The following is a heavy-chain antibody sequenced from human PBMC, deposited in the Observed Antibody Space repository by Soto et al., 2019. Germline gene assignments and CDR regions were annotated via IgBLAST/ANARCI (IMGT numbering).Heavy chain of an antibody. V-gene: IGHV5-10-1*01. CDR2: IDPSDSQT. CDR1: GYSFAGYW. CDR3: ARQIYDADTGPNFQYYFDS. Sequence: GESLKIFCKGSGYSFAGYWITWVRQKPGKGLEGMGRIDPSDSQTYYSPSFRGHVTIPATKSITTVFLQWRSLRVSDTDMYYCARQIYDADTGPNFQYYFDSWGQGTPVTVSS. D-gene: IGHD2-8*02. J-gene: IGHJ4*02.